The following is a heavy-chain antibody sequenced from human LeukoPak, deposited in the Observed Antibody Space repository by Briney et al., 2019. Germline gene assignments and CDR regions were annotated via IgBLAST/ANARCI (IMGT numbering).Heavy chain of an antibody. CDR3: ARDTAIQQNYDDYYMDV. V-gene: IGHV4-4*07. CDR1: GGSISSYY. CDR2: IFTSGST. Sequence: PSETLSLTCTVPGGSISSYYWSWIRQPAGKGLEWLGRIFTSGSTYYNPSLKSRVTLSEDKYKNHFSLKLSSVTAPDTAVYYCARDTAIQQNYDDYYMDVWGKGTTVTVSS. D-gene: IGHD5-18*01. J-gene: IGHJ6*03.